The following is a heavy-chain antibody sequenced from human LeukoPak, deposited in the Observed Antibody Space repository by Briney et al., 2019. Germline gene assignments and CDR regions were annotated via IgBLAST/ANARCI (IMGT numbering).Heavy chain of an antibody. V-gene: IGHV4-34*01. CDR1: GGSFSGYY. J-gene: IGHJ4*02. CDR2: INHSGST. Sequence: PSETLSLTCAVYGGSFSGYYWSWIRQPPGKGLEWIGEINHSGSTNYNPSLKSRVTISVDTSKNQFSLKLSSVTAADTAVYYCASYGSGSYAFTLWGQGTLVTVSS. D-gene: IGHD3-10*01. CDR3: ASYGSGSYAFTL.